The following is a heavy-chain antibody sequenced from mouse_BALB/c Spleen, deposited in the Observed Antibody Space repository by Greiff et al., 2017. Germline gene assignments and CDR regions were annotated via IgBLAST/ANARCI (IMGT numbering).Heavy chain of an antibody. CDR3: ARGVTTVERGAAMDY. Sequence: DVMVVESGGGLVQPGGSLKLSCAASGFTFSSFGMHWVRQTPEKGLEWVAYISSGSSTIYYADTVKGRFTISRDNPKNTLFLQMTSLRSEDTAMYYCARGVTTVERGAAMDYWGQGTSVTVSS. D-gene: IGHD1-1*01. J-gene: IGHJ4*01. CDR1: GFTFSSFG. V-gene: IGHV5-17*02. CDR2: ISSGSSTI.